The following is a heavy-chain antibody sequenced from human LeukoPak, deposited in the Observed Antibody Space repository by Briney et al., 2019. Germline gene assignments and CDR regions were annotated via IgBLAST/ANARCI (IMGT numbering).Heavy chain of an antibody. V-gene: IGHV3-48*04. J-gene: IGHJ4*02. D-gene: IGHD3-9*01. CDR1: GFTFSSYS. CDR2: ISSSSSPI. Sequence: GGSLRLSCAASGFTFSSYSISGVRQAPGKGLEGVSYISSSSSPIYYADSVKGRFTISRDNAKNSLYLQMNSLRAEDTAVYYCARDISDYWGQGTLVTVSS. CDR3: ARDISDY.